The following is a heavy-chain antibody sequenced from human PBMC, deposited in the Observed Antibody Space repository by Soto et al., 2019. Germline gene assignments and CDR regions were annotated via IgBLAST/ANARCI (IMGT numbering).Heavy chain of an antibody. Sequence: GGSLRLSCAASGFSFSNYAMNWVRQAPGKGLEWVSASSAGGSNTNYADSVKGRFTISSDKSKNTLYLQMNGLRAADTAVYYCAKEYSTAFDYWGQGTLVTVSS. CDR3: AKEYSTAFDY. V-gene: IGHV3-23*01. CDR1: GFSFSNYA. J-gene: IGHJ4*02. D-gene: IGHD6-13*01. CDR2: SSAGGSNT.